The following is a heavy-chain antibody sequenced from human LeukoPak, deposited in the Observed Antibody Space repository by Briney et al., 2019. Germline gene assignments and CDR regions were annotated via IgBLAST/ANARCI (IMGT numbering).Heavy chain of an antibody. D-gene: IGHD3-3*02. J-gene: IGHJ6*02. CDR2: IYYSGTT. Sequence: SETLSLTCTVSGGSISSYYWSWIRQPPGKGLEWIGYIYYSGTTNYNPSLKSRVTISVDTSKNQFSLKLSSVTAADTAVYYCARGRIFGVAPYGMDVWGQGTTVTVSS. CDR1: GGSISSYY. V-gene: IGHV4-59*12. CDR3: ARGRIFGVAPYGMDV.